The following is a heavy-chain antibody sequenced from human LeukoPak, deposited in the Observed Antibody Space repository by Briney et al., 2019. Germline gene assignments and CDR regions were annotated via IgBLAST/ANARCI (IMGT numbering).Heavy chain of an antibody. D-gene: IGHD3-10*01. J-gene: IGHJ3*02. CDR1: GFTFSNYA. V-gene: IGHV3-23*01. CDR2: ISDSDGST. CDR3: AKRFTMVRGVIHDAFDI. Sequence: GGSLRLSCVASGFTFSNYAMNWVRQAPGKGLEWVSAISDSDGSTYYADSVKGRFTIFRDNSKNTLYLQMNSLRAEDTAVYYCAKRFTMVRGVIHDAFDIWGQGTMVTVSS.